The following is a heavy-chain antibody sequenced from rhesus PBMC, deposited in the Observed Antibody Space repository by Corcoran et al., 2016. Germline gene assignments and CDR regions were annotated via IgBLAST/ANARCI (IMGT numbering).Heavy chain of an antibody. Sequence: QLQLQESGPGLVKPSETLSLTCAVSGGSISSNYWSWIRQPPGKGLEWIGRTSGSGGNTQPNPSLKRPITIAPDTSKNHFSLRLSSVTAADTAVYYCARVCSGIYCYVNSLDVGGRGVLVTVSS. V-gene: IGHV4-173*01. CDR1: GGSISSNY. D-gene: IGHD2-27*01. CDR2: TSGSGGNT. CDR3: ARVCSGIYCYVNSLDV. J-gene: IGHJ5-2*02.